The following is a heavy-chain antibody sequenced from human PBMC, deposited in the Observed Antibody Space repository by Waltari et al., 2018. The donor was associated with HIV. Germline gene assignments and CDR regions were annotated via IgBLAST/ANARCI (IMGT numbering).Heavy chain of an antibody. V-gene: IGHV4-61*03. J-gene: IGHJ5*02. CDR3: VRVVESAGLRFDR. Sequence: QVQLQESGPGLVKPSETLSLTCSVSGDSVSSGSYYWSWMRQPPGKGLDWIGNIYYTGRANYNPSLKTRVTISVDTSKNHFSLKLTSVTAGDTAIYYCVRVVESAGLRFDRWGQGSLVTVSS. D-gene: IGHD2-21*01. CDR2: IYYTGRA. CDR1: GDSVSSGSYY.